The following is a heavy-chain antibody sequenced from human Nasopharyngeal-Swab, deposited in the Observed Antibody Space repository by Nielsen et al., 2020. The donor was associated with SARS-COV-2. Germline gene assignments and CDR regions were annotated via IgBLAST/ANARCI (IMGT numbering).Heavy chain of an antibody. CDR2: IYSGGSST. Sequence: GGSLRLSCAASGFTFSSYAMSWVRRAPGKGLEWVSVIYSGGSSTYYADSVKGRFTISRDNSKNTLYLQMNSLRAEDTAVYYCAKPPGDYVWGSYYFDYWGQGTLVTVSS. D-gene: IGHD3-16*01. CDR3: AKPPGDYVWGSYYFDY. CDR1: GFTFSSYA. J-gene: IGHJ4*02. V-gene: IGHV3-23*03.